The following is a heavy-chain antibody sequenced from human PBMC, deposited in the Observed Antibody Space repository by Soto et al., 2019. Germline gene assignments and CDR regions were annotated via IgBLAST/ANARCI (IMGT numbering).Heavy chain of an antibody. D-gene: IGHD3-9*01. V-gene: IGHV1-18*01. CDR2: ISAYNGNT. CDR1: GYTFTSYG. J-gene: IGHJ5*02. Sequence: ASVKVSCKASGYTFTSYGISWVRQAPGQGLEWMGWISAYNGNTNYAQKLQGRVTMTTDTSTSTAYMELRSLRSDDTAVYYCATYEGRYDILTGHRLDGNWFDPWGQGTLVTVSS. CDR3: ATYEGRYDILTGHRLDGNWFDP.